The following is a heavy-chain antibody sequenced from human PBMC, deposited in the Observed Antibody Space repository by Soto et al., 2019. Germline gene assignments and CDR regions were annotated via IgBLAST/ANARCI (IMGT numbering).Heavy chain of an antibody. CDR1: GGSVSSGNYF. CDR3: ARKAWVRFDY. Sequence: PSETLSLTCTVSGGSVSSGNYFWSWIRQHPGKGLEWIGYISYSGTTDYNASLRSRVAMSVDKSTNEFSLKVTSVTAADTAIYYCARKAWVRFDYWGQGALVTVSS. J-gene: IGHJ4*02. D-gene: IGHD7-27*01. CDR2: ISYSGTT. V-gene: IGHV4-61*01.